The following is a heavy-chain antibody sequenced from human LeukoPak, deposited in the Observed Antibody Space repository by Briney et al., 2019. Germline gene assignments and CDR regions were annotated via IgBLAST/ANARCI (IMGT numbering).Heavy chain of an antibody. Sequence: GGSLRLSCAASGFTFSSYEVNWVRQAPGKGLEWVSYISSSGSTIYYADSVKGRFTISRDNAKNSLYLQMNSLRAEDTAVYYCARDFSGMDVWGQGTTVTVSS. CDR1: GFTFSSYE. J-gene: IGHJ6*02. V-gene: IGHV3-48*03. CDR3: ARDFSGMDV. CDR2: ISSSGSTI.